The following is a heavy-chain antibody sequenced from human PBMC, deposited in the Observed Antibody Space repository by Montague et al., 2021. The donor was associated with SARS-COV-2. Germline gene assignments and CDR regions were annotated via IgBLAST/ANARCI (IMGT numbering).Heavy chain of an antibody. D-gene: IGHD3-3*02. CDR1: GGSFSGYY. J-gene: IGHJ3*01. V-gene: IGHV4-34*01. Sequence: SETLSLTCAVYGGSFSGYYWTWIRQPPGRGLEWVGEINDRGSTNYNPSFQNRLTMLLDPSKNQFSLRLKSVSAADTAVNYCARGKVTIFGVLIMLPGEGAVDVWGQGTTVTVSS. CDR2: INDRGST. CDR3: ARGKVTIFGVLIMLPGEGAVDV.